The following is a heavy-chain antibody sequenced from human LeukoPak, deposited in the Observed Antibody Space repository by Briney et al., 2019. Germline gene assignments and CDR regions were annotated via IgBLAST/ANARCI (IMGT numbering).Heavy chain of an antibody. V-gene: IGHV3-21*01. D-gene: IGHD6-19*01. J-gene: IGHJ4*02. Sequence: GGSPRLSCAASGFTFSSYSMNWVRQAPGKGLEWVSSISSSSSYIYYADSVKGRFTISRDNAKNSLYLQMNSLRAEDTAVYYCARDPGYSSGRGFDYWGQGTLVTVSS. CDR2: ISSSSSYI. CDR3: ARDPGYSSGRGFDY. CDR1: GFTFSSYS.